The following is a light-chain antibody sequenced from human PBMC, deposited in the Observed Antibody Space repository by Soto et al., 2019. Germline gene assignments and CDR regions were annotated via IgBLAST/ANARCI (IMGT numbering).Light chain of an antibody. V-gene: IGLV1-40*01. CDR2: GNS. J-gene: IGLJ1*01. CDR1: SSNIGAGYD. Sequence: QSMLTQPPSVSGAPGQRVTISCTGSSSNIGAGYDVHWYQQLPGTAPKLLIYGNSNRPSGVPDRFSGSKSCTSASLAITGLQAEDEADYYCQSYDSSLSGSYVFGTGTKLTVL. CDR3: QSYDSSLSGSYV.